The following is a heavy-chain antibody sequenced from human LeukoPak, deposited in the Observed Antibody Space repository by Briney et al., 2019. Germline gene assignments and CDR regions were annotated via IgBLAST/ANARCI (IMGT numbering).Heavy chain of an antibody. Sequence: SETLSLTCTVSGGSISRGGYCWSWIRQHPGKGLEWIGYIDYSGSTFYNPSLKSRLTMSIDTSKNQFSLKLSPVTAADTAVYYCAADTSGYRIFNYWGQGTLVTVSS. CDR1: GGSISRGGYC. CDR2: IDYSGST. CDR3: AADTSGYRIFNY. V-gene: IGHV4-31*03. D-gene: IGHD3-22*01. J-gene: IGHJ4*02.